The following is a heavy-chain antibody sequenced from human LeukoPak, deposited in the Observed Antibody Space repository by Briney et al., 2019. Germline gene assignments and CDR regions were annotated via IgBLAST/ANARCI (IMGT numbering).Heavy chain of an antibody. CDR2: ISSSGSTI. J-gene: IGHJ4*02. Sequence: GGSLRLSCAASGFTFSDYYMSWIRQAPGKGLEWVSYISSSGSTIYYADSVKGRFTISRDNAKNSLYLQMNSLRAEDTAVYYCARDDYVWGSYSHFDYWGQGTLVTVSS. CDR3: ARDDYVWGSYSHFDY. CDR1: GFTFSDYY. V-gene: IGHV3-11*04. D-gene: IGHD3-16*01.